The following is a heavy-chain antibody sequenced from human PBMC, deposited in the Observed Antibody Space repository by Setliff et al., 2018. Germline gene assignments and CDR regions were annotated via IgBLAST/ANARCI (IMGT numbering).Heavy chain of an antibody. CDR2: IYTSWST. D-gene: IGHD6-6*01. J-gene: IGHJ4*02. CDR3: ARGRNIAARLLDS. Sequence: ASETLSLTCNVSGASVSSHYWDWIRQPAGKGLEWLGQIYTSWSTNYNPSLKSRATISIDTSKDQFSLKLISMSAADTAVYFCARGRNIAARLLDSWGQGALVTVSS. CDR1: GASVSSHY. V-gene: IGHV4-4*07.